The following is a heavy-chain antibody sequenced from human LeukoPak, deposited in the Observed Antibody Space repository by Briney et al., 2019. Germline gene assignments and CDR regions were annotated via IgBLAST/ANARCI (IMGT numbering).Heavy chain of an antibody. Sequence: GSLRLSCAASGFTFSTYWMSWVRQAPGKGLEWIGEINHSRSTNYNPSLKSRVTISMDTSKNQFSLKLSSVTAADTAVYYRARGVVRGVLTPGYWGRGTLVTVSS. CDR3: ARGVVRGVLTPGY. J-gene: IGHJ4*02. V-gene: IGHV4-34*01. CDR1: GFTFSTYW. D-gene: IGHD3-10*01. CDR2: INHSRST.